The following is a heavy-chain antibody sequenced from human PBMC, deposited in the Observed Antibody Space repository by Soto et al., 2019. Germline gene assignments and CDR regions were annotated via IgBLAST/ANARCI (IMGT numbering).Heavy chain of an antibody. J-gene: IGHJ4*02. CDR3: ARKYYYDSSGWGGYFDY. D-gene: IGHD3-22*01. CDR2: IIPIFGTA. Sequence: QXQLVQSGAEVKKPGSSVKVSCKASGGTFSSYAISWVRQAPXXGXXWMGGIIPIFGTANYAQKFQGRVTITADESTSTAYMELSSLRSEDTAVYYCARKYYYDSSGWGGYFDYWGQGTLVTVSS. CDR1: GGTFSSYA. V-gene: IGHV1-69*01.